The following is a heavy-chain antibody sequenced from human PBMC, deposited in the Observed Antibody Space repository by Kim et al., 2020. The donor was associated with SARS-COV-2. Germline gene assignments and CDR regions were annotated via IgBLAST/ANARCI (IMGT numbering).Heavy chain of an antibody. J-gene: IGHJ3*02. V-gene: IGHV3-33*01. CDR2: IWYDGSQR. D-gene: IGHD2-2*01. CDR3: ARGSCNNINCYAIFDAFDI. CDR1: GFTFTNYG. Sequence: GGSLRLSCAASGFTFTNYGIHWVRQAPGKGLEWVALIWYDGSQRYYADSVKGRFTISRDNSKNTVFLRMNSLTAEDTAVYYCARGSCNNINCYAIFDAFDIWGQGTSVLVSS.